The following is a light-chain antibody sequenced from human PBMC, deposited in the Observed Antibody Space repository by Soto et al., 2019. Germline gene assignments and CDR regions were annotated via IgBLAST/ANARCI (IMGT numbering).Light chain of an antibody. J-gene: IGLJ1*01. Sequence: QSVLAQPRSVSGSPGQLLTISCTGTSSDVDDYRYVSWYQQYPGKAPKLVIYDGTKRPSGVPDRFSGSNSGNTASLTISGLQAEDEADYYCSSYVTTPEIFGTGTKGTVL. V-gene: IGLV2-11*01. CDR3: SSYVTTPEI. CDR2: DGT. CDR1: SSDVDDYRY.